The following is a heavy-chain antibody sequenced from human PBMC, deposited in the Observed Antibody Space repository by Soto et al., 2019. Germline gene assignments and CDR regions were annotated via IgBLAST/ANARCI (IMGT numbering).Heavy chain of an antibody. D-gene: IGHD2-15*01. CDR2: VIPIFGTP. V-gene: IGHV1-69*01. CDR3: ARSQGGSSSLDIYYYYYYGMDV. Sequence: QVQLVQSGAEVKKPGSSVKVSCKAPGGTFSTYAISWVRQAPGQGLEWMGGVIPIFGTPKYAQKFQGRVTITADESTSTGYMEVRSLRSEDTAVYYCARSQGGSSSLDIYYYYYYGMDVWGQWTTVTVSS. J-gene: IGHJ6*02. CDR1: GGTFSTYA.